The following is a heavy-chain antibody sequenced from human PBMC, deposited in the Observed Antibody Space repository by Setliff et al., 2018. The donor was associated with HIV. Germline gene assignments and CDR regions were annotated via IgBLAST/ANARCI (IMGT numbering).Heavy chain of an antibody. V-gene: IGHV4-59*01. J-gene: IGHJ5*02. CDR2: ISYSGST. CDR1: GGSISSYY. D-gene: IGHD3-10*01. Sequence: LSLTCTVSGGSISSYYWSWIRQPPGKGLEWIGYISYSGSTIYNPSLKSRVTLSVKTSKNQFSLKLNSVTAADTAVYYCARDGGFGDQGGNWFDPWGQGTLVTVSS. CDR3: ARDGGFGDQGGNWFDP.